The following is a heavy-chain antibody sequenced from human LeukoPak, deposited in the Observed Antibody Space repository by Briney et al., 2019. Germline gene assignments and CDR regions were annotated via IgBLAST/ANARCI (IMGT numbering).Heavy chain of an antibody. V-gene: IGHV3-21*01. CDR1: GFTFSSYS. CDR2: ISSSSSYI. J-gene: IGHJ3*02. D-gene: IGHD3-10*01. Sequence: AGGSLRLSCAASGFTFSSYSMNWVRQAPGKGLEWVSSISSSSSYIYYADSVKGRFTISRDNAKNSLYLQMNSLRAEDTAVYYCARSGMVQGARAFDIWGQGTMVTVSS. CDR3: ARSGMVQGARAFDI.